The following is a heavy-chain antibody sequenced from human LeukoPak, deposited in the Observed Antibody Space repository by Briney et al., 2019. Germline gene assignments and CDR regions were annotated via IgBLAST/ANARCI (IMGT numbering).Heavy chain of an antibody. CDR2: MRPTDAYT. V-gene: IGHV1-46*01. Sequence: ASVKVSCKAFGFSLTNNYMHWVRQAPGQGLEWMGYMRPTDAYTGYAPKFQGRVTVTRDTSTNTLYMELSSLGSDDTAVYYCARVSREWLPPYPDYWGQGTLVTVSS. CDR1: GFSLTNNY. CDR3: ARVSREWLPPYPDY. D-gene: IGHD6-19*01. J-gene: IGHJ4*02.